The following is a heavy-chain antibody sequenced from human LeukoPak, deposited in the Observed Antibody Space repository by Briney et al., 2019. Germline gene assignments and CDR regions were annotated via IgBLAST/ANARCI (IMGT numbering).Heavy chain of an antibody. CDR2: IYTSGST. CDR1: GGSISSYY. V-gene: IGHV4-4*07. Sequence: PSETLSLTCTVSGGSISSYYWSWIRQPAGKGLEWIGRIYTSGSTNYNPSLKSRVTMSVDTSKNKFSLKLSSVTAADTAVYYCARVIVVVTATQPIYWYFDLWGRGTLVTVSS. D-gene: IGHD2-21*02. CDR3: ARVIVVVTATQPIYWYFDL. J-gene: IGHJ2*01.